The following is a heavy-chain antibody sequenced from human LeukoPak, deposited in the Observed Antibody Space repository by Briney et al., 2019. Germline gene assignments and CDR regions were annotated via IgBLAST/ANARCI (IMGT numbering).Heavy chain of an antibody. V-gene: IGHV4-59*08. Sequence: SETLSLTCTVSGGSISNYYWSWIRQSPGKGLEWIGYIYYSGSTNYNPSLKSRVTISVDTSKNQFSLKLSSVTAADTAVYYCARHIPNRGCFDYWGQGTLVSVSS. J-gene: IGHJ4*02. CDR2: IYYSGST. CDR3: ARHIPNRGCFDY. D-gene: IGHD2-2*02. CDR1: GGSISNYY.